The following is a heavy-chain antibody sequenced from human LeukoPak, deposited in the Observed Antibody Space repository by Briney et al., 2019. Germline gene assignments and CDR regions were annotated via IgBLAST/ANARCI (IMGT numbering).Heavy chain of an antibody. CDR3: ARSLGITPLDY. J-gene: IGHJ4*02. CDR1: GGSIRSYY. D-gene: IGHD1-14*01. Sequence: SETLSLTCSVSGGSIRSYYWNWIRQSPGKGLEWIGYIYYSGGLNYNPSFTSRVTMSVAESKHRFSLKLHSVTAADTAMYYCARSLGITPLDYWGQGMLVTVSS. V-gene: IGHV4-59*01. CDR2: IYYSGGL.